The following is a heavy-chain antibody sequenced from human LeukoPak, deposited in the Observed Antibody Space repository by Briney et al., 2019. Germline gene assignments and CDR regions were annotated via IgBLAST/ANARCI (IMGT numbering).Heavy chain of an antibody. J-gene: IGHJ5*02. Sequence: SETLSLTCTVSGDSISSSSYYWGWIRQPPGKGLEWIGSIYYSGSTNYNPSLKSRVTISVDTSKNQFSLKLSSVTAADTAVYYCARNVNYYDSSGYYSPPNWFDPWGQGTLVTVSS. D-gene: IGHD3-22*01. CDR2: IYYSGST. CDR3: ARNVNYYDSSGYYSPPNWFDP. V-gene: IGHV4-39*07. CDR1: GDSISSSSYY.